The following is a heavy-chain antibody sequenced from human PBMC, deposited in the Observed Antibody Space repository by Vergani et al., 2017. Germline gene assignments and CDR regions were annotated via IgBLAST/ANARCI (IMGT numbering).Heavy chain of an antibody. CDR1: GYTLTELS. Sequence: QVQLVQSGAEVKKPGASVKVSCKVSGYTLTELSMHWVRQAPGKGLEWMGGFDPEDGETIYAQKFQGRVTMTEDTATDTAYMERSSLRSEDTAVYYCARDFYGSGSYYIPYYYYYYMDVWGKGTTVTVSS. J-gene: IGHJ6*03. V-gene: IGHV1-24*01. D-gene: IGHD3-10*01. CDR2: FDPEDGET. CDR3: ARDFYGSGSYYIPYYYYYYMDV.